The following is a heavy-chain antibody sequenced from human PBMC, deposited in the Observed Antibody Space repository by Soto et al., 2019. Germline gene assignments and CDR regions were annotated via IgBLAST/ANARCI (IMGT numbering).Heavy chain of an antibody. V-gene: IGHV3-49*03. CDR2: IRSKAYGGTT. D-gene: IGHD1-7*01. J-gene: IGHJ6*02. Sequence: PGGSLRLSCTASGFTFGDYAMSWFRQAPGKGLEWVGFIRSKAYGGTTEYAASVKGRFTISRDDSKSIAYLQMNSLKTEDTVVYYCTRDLNWNYGHYYGMDVWGQGTTVTVSS. CDR3: TRDLNWNYGHYYGMDV. CDR1: GFTFGDYA.